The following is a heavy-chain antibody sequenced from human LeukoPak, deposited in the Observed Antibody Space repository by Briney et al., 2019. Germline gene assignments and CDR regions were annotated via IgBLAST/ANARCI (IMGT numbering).Heavy chain of an antibody. D-gene: IGHD6-13*01. Sequence: GGSLRLSCAVSGFTVSSHHMSWVRQAPGKGLELVSVIYSGGTTYYADSVKGRFTISRDNSKNTLSLQMNSLRADDTAVYYCGRSYSSSWPEIDYWGQGTLVTVSS. J-gene: IGHJ4*02. CDR2: IYSGGTT. CDR1: GFTVSSHH. V-gene: IGHV3-66*01. CDR3: GRSYSSSWPEIDY.